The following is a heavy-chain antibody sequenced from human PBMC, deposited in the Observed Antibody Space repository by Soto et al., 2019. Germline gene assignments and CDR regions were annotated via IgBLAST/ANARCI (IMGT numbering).Heavy chain of an antibody. CDR1: GFTFSSYS. D-gene: IGHD5-12*01. J-gene: IGHJ3*02. CDR2: ISSSRSTI. V-gene: IGHV3-48*02. CDR3: ARDWGDGYNIDAFEI. Sequence: GGSLRLSCAASGFTFSSYSMNWVRQAPGKGLEWVSYISSSRSTIYYADSVKGRFTISRDNAKNSLYLQMNSLRDEDTAVYYCARDWGDGYNIDAFEIWGQGTMVTVSS.